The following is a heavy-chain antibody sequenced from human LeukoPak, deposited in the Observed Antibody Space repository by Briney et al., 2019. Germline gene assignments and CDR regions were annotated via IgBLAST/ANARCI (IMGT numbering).Heavy chain of an antibody. CDR1: GGSMTGSY. J-gene: IGHJ5*02. CDR3: ARHIVVVTDYRHGWFDP. V-gene: IGHV4-59*01. Sequence: SETLSLTCTVSGGSMTGSYWSWIRQSPGKGLEWIGYIYYSGTTNYNPPLKSRVTISVDTSKNQFSLKLTSVTAADTAVYYCARHIVVVTDYRHGWFDPWGQGALVTVSS. D-gene: IGHD2-21*02. CDR2: IYYSGTT.